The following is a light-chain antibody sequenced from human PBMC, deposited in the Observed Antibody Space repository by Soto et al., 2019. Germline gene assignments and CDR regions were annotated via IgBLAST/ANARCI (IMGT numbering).Light chain of an antibody. CDR1: QGIGDT. CDR2: DTS. V-gene: IGKV3D-11*03. J-gene: IGKJ1*01. Sequence: VLTNYPGTPSLSPGARATLSCRASQGIGDTLAWYQHKPGQSPRLLIYDTSTRATGIPVRFSGSGSGTDYTLTVSSLEPEDFAVYYCQQRSNWPCTFGQGTKV. CDR3: QQRSNWPCT.